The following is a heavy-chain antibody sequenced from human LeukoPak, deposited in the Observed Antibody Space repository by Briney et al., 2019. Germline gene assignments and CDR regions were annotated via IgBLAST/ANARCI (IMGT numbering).Heavy chain of an antibody. CDR1: GFTFSSYA. D-gene: IGHD5/OR15-5a*01. Sequence: GGSLRLSCAASGFTFSSYAMHWVRQAPGKGLEWVAVISYDGSNKYYADSVKGRFTISRDNSKNTLYLQMNSLRAEDTAVYYCAKGLSTKVYWGQGTLVTVSS. V-gene: IGHV3-30-3*01. CDR3: AKGLSTKVY. J-gene: IGHJ4*02. CDR2: ISYDGSNK.